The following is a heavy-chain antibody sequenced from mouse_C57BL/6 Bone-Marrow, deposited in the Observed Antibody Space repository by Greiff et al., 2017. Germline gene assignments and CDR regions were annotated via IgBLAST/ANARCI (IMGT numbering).Heavy chain of an antibody. D-gene: IGHD4-1*01. V-gene: IGHV6-6*01. CDR3: TCLGRYWYFDV. J-gene: IGHJ1*03. Sequence: EVMLVESGGGLVQPGGSMKLSCAASGFTFSDAWMDWVRQSPEQGLEWVAEIRDKANNHATYYAVSVKGRFTISRDDSKSGVYLQMNSLRAEDTGIYDCTCLGRYWYFDVWGTGTTVTVSS. CDR1: GFTFSDAW. CDR2: IRDKANNHAT.